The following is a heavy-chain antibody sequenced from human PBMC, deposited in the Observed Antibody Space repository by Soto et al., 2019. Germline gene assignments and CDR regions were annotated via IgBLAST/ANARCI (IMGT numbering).Heavy chain of an antibody. CDR1: GFTFSSYA. Sequence: QVQLVESGGGVVQPGRSLRLSCAASGFTFSSYAMHWVRQAPGKGLEWVAVISYDGSNKYYADSVKGRFTISRDNSENTLYLQMNSLRAEDTAVYYCARAVSIAVAGYFDYWGQGTLVTVSS. V-gene: IGHV3-30-3*01. J-gene: IGHJ4*02. D-gene: IGHD6-19*01. CDR2: ISYDGSNK. CDR3: ARAVSIAVAGYFDY.